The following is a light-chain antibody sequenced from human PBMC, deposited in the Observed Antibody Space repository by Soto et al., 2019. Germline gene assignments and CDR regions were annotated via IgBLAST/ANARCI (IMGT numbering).Light chain of an antibody. V-gene: IGKV3-11*01. Sequence: EIVLTQSPATLSLSPGERATLSCRASQSVGSYLAWYQQKGGQAPRLLIFEASNRAIGVPARFSGSGSATDFTLTINGLEPEDFAVYYCQQRSNWLTFGGGTKVDMK. CDR1: QSVGSY. CDR2: EAS. J-gene: IGKJ4*01. CDR3: QQRSNWLT.